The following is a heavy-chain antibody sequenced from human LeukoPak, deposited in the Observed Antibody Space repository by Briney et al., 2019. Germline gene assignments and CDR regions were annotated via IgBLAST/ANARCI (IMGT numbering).Heavy chain of an antibody. V-gene: IGHV4-34*01. D-gene: IGHD6-6*01. CDR2: INHSGST. Sequence: NTSETLSLTCAVYGGSFSGYYWSWIRQPPGKGLEWIGEINHSGSTNYNPSLKSRVTISVDTSKNQFSLKLSSVTAADTAVYYCARGRAKYSSSSVDYWGQGTLVTVSS. CDR3: ARGRAKYSSSSVDY. CDR1: GGSFSGYY. J-gene: IGHJ4*02.